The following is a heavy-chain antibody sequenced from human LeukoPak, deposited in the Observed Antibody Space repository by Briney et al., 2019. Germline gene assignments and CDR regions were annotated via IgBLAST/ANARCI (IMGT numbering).Heavy chain of an antibody. D-gene: IGHD1-26*01. Sequence: SETLSLTCTVSGGSISSSSYYWGWIRQPPGKGLEWIGSIYYSGSTYYNPSLKSRVTISVDTSKNQFSLKLSSVTAADTAVYYCARGPAGSWSYSLGLWVLFDYWGQGTLVTVSS. J-gene: IGHJ4*02. V-gene: IGHV4-39*07. CDR2: IYYSGST. CDR1: GGSISSSSYY. CDR3: ARGPAGSWSYSLGLWVLFDY.